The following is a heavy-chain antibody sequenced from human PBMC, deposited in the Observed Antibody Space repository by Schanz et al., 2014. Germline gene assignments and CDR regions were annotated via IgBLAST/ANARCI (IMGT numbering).Heavy chain of an antibody. Sequence: QVLQVQSGSELKKPGTSVKVSCKASGYTFSNDDINWVRQAIGQGPEWMGWMQPDSGKTHYAEKFQGRVAMTTDTSTSTAYMELRSLRSDDTAMYYCATMWGYCTATACQILEVLDVWGQGTMVTVSS. CDR2: MQPDSGKT. J-gene: IGHJ3*01. D-gene: IGHD2-8*02. CDR1: GYTFSNDD. CDR3: ATMWGYCTATACQILEVLDV. V-gene: IGHV1-8*01.